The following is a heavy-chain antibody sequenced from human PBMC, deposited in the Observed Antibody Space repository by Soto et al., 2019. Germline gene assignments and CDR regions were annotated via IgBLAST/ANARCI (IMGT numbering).Heavy chain of an antibody. V-gene: IGHV3-23*01. Sequence: GGSLRLSCAASGFTFSSYAMSWVRQAPGKGLEWVSAISGSGGSTYYADSVKGRFTISRDNSKNTLYLQMNSLRAEDTAVYYCAKDRGPVRFLEWPLAYWGQGTLVTVSS. CDR2: ISGSGGST. CDR3: AKDRGPVRFLEWPLAY. CDR1: GFTFSSYA. J-gene: IGHJ4*02. D-gene: IGHD3-3*01.